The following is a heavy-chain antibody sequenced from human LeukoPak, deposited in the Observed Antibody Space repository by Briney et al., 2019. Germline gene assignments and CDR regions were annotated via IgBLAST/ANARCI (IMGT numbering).Heavy chain of an antibody. J-gene: IGHJ3*02. Sequence: SETLSLTCAVYGGSFSGYYWSWIRQPPGKGLEWVGEINHSGSTNYNPSLKSRVTISVDTSKNQFSLKLSSVTAAETAVYYCARGLGYCSGGSCYLDAFDIWGQGTMVTVSS. CDR2: INHSGST. CDR1: GGSFSGYY. CDR3: ARGLGYCSGGSCYLDAFDI. V-gene: IGHV4-34*01. D-gene: IGHD2-15*01.